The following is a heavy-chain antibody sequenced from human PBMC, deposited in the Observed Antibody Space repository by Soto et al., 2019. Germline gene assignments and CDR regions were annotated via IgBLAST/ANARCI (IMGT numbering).Heavy chain of an antibody. D-gene: IGHD5-18*01. J-gene: IGHJ6*02. CDR1: GYSFTSYW. CDR2: IYPGDSDT. CDR3: XRRGYSYGYWYYYGMDV. V-gene: IGHV5-51*01. Sequence: GESLKISCKGSGYSFTSYWIGWVRQMPGKGLEWMGIIYPGDSDTRYSPSFQGQVTISADKSISTAYLQWSSLKASDTAMYYCXRRGYSYGYWYYYGMDVWGQGTTVTVSS.